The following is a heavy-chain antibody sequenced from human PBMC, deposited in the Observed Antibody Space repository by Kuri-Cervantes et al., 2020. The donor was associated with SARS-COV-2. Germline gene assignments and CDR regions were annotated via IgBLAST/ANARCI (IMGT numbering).Heavy chain of an antibody. CDR2: IIPIFGTA. D-gene: IGHD1-1*01. V-gene: IGHV1-69*05. CDR3: ARAGWKTNYYYYYMDV. CDR1: GGTFSSYA. Sequence: SVKVSCKASGGTFSSYAISWVRQAPGQGLEWMGGIIPIFGTANYAQKFQGRVTITTDESTSTAYMELSSLRSEDTAVCYCARAGWKTNYYYYYMDVWGKGTTVTVSS. J-gene: IGHJ6*03.